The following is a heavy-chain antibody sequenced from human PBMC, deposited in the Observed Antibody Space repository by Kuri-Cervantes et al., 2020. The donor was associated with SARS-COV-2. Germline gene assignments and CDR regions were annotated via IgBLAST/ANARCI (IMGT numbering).Heavy chain of an antibody. CDR2: FDPEDGET. D-gene: IGHD2-21*01. Sequence: ASVKVSCKASGGTFSSYAISWVRQAPGKGLEWMGGFDPEDGETIYAQKFQGRVTMTEDTSTDTAYMELSSLRSEDTAVYYCATAYCGGDCYSRADAFDIWGQGTMVTVSS. J-gene: IGHJ3*02. CDR3: ATAYCGGDCYSRADAFDI. V-gene: IGHV1-24*01. CDR1: GGTFSSYA.